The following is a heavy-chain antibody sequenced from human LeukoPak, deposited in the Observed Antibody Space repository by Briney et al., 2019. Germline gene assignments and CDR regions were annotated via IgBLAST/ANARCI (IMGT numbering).Heavy chain of an antibody. D-gene: IGHD2-15*01. J-gene: IGHJ4*02. Sequence: SETLSLTCTVSGGSISSHYWSWIRQPPGKGLEWIGYIYYSGSTNYNPSLKSRVTISVDTSKNQFSLKLSSVTAADMAVYYCARWSLSKGFDYWGQGTLVTVSS. CDR3: ARWSLSKGFDY. CDR2: IYYSGST. V-gene: IGHV4-59*11. CDR1: GGSISSHY.